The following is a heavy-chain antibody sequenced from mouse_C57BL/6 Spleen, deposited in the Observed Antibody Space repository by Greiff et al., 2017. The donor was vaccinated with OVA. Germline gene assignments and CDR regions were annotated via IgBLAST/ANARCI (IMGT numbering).Heavy chain of an antibody. CDR1: FSPFPSYP. CDR2: FYPGSGSI. V-gene: IGHV1-62-2*01. J-gene: IGHJ4*01. CDR3: ARHEVSAMDY. Sequence: VQVVESGAELVKPGASVPLSFPSSFSPFPSYPLPWVKQRSGQGLEWIGWFYPGSGSIKYNEKFTDKATLTADKSSSTVYMELSRLTSEDSAVYFCARHEVSAMDYWGQGTSVTVSS.